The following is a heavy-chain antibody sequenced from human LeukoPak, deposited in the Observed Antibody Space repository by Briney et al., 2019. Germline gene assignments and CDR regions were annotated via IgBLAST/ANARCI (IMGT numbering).Heavy chain of an antibody. J-gene: IGHJ4*02. CDR3: ASRGMVDTAMVTVDY. D-gene: IGHD5-18*01. V-gene: IGHV4-34*01. CDR1: GGSFSGYY. Sequence: PSETLSLTCAVYGGSFSGYYWSWIRQPPGKGLEWIGEINHSGSTNYNPSLKSRVTISVDTSKNQFSLKLSSVTAADTAVYYCASRGMVDTAMVTVDYWGQGTLVTVSS. CDR2: INHSGST.